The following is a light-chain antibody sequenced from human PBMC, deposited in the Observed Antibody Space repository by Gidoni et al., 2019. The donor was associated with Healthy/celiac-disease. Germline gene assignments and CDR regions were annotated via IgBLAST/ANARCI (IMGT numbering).Light chain of an antibody. J-gene: IGLJ3*02. V-gene: IGLV1-44*01. Sequence: QSVLTQPPSASGTPGQRVTMSCSGSSSNIGSNAVNWHQQLPGTAPKLLIHSNNQRPSGVPDRFSGSKSGTSASLAISGLQSEDEADYSCAAWDDSLNGWVFGGGTKLTVL. CDR2: SNN. CDR3: AAWDDSLNGWV. CDR1: SSNIGSNA.